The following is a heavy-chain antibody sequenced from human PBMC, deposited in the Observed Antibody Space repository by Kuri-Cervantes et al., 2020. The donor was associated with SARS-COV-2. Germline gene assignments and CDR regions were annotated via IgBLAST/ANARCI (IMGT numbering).Heavy chain of an antibody. D-gene: IGHD2-21*02. J-gene: IGHJ6*02. V-gene: IGHV3-52*01. Sequence: GGSLRLSCAASGFTFSSSWMHWVCQAPEKGLEWVADIKCDGSEKYYVDSVEGRLTISRDNAKNSLYLQVNSLRAEDMTVYYCVRGRVSYCGGDCYSRYYYYGMDVWGQGTTVTVSS. CDR3: VRGRVSYCGGDCYSRYYYYGMDV. CDR2: IKCDGSEK. CDR1: GFTFSSSW.